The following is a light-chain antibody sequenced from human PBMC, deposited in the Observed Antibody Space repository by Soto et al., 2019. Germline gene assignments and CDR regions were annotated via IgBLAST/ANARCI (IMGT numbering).Light chain of an antibody. J-gene: IGKJ5*01. V-gene: IGKV1-39*01. CDR3: QQSYSTQLT. CDR2: SAS. Sequence: DIQMTQSPSSLSTSVGDRVTITCRASQNINKFLNWCVKTPGTAPNVLISSASSVESGVPSRLSPSESGTEIPLTISSLQPEDFATYYCQQSYSTQLTFGQGTRLEIK. CDR1: QNINKF.